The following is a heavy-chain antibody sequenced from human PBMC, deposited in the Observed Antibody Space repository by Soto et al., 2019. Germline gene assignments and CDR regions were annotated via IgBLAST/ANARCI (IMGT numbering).Heavy chain of an antibody. D-gene: IGHD1-7*01. J-gene: IGHJ6*03. CDR1: GYTFTSYG. CDR2: ISAYNGNT. V-gene: IGHV1-18*01. CDR3: ARGGITGTPNAWPRYYYYYMDV. Sequence: ASVKVSCKASGYTFTSYGISWVRQAPGQGLEWMGWISAYNGNTNYAQKLQGRVTMTTDTSTSTAYMELRSLRSDDTAVYYCARGGITGTPNAWPRYYYYYMDVWGKGTTVTVSS.